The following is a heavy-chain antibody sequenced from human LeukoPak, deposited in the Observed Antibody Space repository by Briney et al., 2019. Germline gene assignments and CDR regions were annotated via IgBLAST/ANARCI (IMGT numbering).Heavy chain of an antibody. D-gene: IGHD3-9*01. V-gene: IGHV4-59*01. J-gene: IGHJ4*02. CDR3: ARDDGKGWLWFDY. CDR2: IYFSGST. CDR1: GGSISSYY. Sequence: PSETLSLTCTVSGGSISSYYWSWIRQPPGEGLEYIGYIYFSGSTNYNPSLKSRVTISVDTSKNQFSLKLSSVTAADTAVYYCARDDGKGWLWFDYWGQGTLVTVSS.